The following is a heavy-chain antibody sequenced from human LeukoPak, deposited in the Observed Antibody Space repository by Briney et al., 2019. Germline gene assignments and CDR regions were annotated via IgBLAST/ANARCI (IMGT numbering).Heavy chain of an antibody. CDR2: ITYDGYYK. CDR3: ARHGYNYGFDY. Sequence: GGSLRLSCAASGFTFTSYGMHWVRQAPGKGLEWVALITYDGYYKYYSDSVKGRFTISSDTSKNTLYLQMNSLRAEDTAVYYCARHGYNYGFDYWGQGTLVTVSS. V-gene: IGHV3-30*03. CDR1: GFTFTSYG. D-gene: IGHD5-24*01. J-gene: IGHJ4*02.